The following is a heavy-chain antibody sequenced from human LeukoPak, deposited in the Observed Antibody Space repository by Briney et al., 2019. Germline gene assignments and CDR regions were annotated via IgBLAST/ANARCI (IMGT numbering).Heavy chain of an antibody. CDR2: ISSSGSTI. Sequence: GGSLRLSCAASGFTFSSYEVNWVRQAPGKGLEWVSYISSSGSTIYYADSVKGRFTISRDNAKNSLYLQMNSLRAEDTAVYYCARDPSYYYDSSVGNFDYWGQGTLVTVSS. V-gene: IGHV3-48*03. J-gene: IGHJ4*02. D-gene: IGHD3-22*01. CDR1: GFTFSSYE. CDR3: ARDPSYYYDSSVGNFDY.